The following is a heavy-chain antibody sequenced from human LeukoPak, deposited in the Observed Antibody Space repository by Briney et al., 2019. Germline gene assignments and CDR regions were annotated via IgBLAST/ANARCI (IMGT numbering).Heavy chain of an antibody. CDR2: IIPILGIA. CDR3: ARDGTTAAPFDY. Sequence: ASVKVSFKASGGTFISYAISWVRQAPGQGLEWMGRIIPILGIANYAQKFQGRVTITADKSTSTAYMELSSLRSEDTAVYYCARDGTTAAPFDYWGQGTLVTVSS. V-gene: IGHV1-69*04. D-gene: IGHD1-7*01. CDR1: GGTFISYA. J-gene: IGHJ4*02.